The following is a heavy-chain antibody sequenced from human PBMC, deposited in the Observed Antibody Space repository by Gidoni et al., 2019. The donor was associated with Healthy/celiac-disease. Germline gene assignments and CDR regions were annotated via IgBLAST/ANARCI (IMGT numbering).Heavy chain of an antibody. Sequence: QVQLVQSGAEVKKPGSSVKVSCKASGGTFSSYAISWVRQAPGQGLEWMGGIIPIFGTANYAQKFQGRVTITADESTSTAYMELSSLRSEDTAVYYCASGRSCGSYYCMSYYYYGMDVWGQGTTVTVSS. CDR3: ASGRSCGSYYCMSYYYYGMDV. D-gene: IGHD1-26*01. CDR1: GGTFSSYA. CDR2: IIPIFGTA. V-gene: IGHV1-69*01. J-gene: IGHJ6*02.